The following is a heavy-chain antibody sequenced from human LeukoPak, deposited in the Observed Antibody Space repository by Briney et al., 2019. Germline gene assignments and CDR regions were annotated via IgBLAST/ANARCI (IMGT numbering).Heavy chain of an antibody. J-gene: IGHJ6*04. V-gene: IGHV3-23*01. CDR2: ISGSGSST. CDR3: AELGITMIGGV. D-gene: IGHD3-10*02. CDR1: GFTFRSYA. Sequence: GGSLRLSCAASGFTFRSYAMNWVRQAPGKGLEWVSVISGSGSSTYYADSVKGRFTISRDNAKNSLYLQMNSLRAEDTAVYYCAELGITMIGGVWGKGTTVTISS.